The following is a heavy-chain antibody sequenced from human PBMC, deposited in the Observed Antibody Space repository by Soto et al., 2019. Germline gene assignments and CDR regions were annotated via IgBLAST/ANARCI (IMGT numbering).Heavy chain of an antibody. V-gene: IGHV3-11*01. CDR1: GFTFSDYY. D-gene: IGHD2-15*01. Sequence: QVQLVESGGGLVKPGGSLRLSCAASGFTFSDYYMSWIRQAPGKGLEWVTYISSSGSTIYYADSVKGRFTISRDNAKNSLYLQMNSLRAEDTAVYYCASPVVVAATGRGSDLFDPWCQGTLVTVSS. CDR3: ASPVVVAATGRGSDLFDP. J-gene: IGHJ5*02. CDR2: ISSSGSTI.